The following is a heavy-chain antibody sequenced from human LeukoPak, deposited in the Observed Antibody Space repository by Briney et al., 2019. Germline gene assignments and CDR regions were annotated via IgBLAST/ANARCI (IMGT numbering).Heavy chain of an antibody. V-gene: IGHV3-23*01. CDR3: TKDRAYGQFLWGNDY. D-gene: IGHD2-21*01. CDR1: GFTFSSYG. J-gene: IGHJ4*02. Sequence: GGSLRLSCAASGFTFSSYGLNWVRQAPGKGLEWVSVISGSGGSTYYADSVKGRFTISRDNSKNTMYLQMNSLRPEDTALYYCTKDRAYGQFLWGNDYWGQGILVTVSS. CDR2: ISGSGGST.